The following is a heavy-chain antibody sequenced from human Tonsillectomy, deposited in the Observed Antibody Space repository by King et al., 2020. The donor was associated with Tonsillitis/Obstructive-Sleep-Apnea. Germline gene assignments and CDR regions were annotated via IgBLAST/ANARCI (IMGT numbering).Heavy chain of an antibody. D-gene: IGHD6-19*01. V-gene: IGHV1-2*02. Sequence: QLVQSGAEVKKPGASVKVSCKASGYTFTGYYMHWVRQDPGQGLEWMGWINPHSGGTKYAQKFQGRVTMTRDTSISTAYMELRRLRSDDTAVYYCARELAESPGWFDPWGQGTLVTVSS. CDR2: INPHSGGT. CDR1: GYTFTGYY. J-gene: IGHJ5*02. CDR3: ARELAESPGWFDP.